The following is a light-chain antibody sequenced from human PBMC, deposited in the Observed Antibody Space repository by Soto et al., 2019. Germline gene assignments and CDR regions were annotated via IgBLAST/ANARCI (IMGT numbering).Light chain of an antibody. J-gene: IGKJ3*01. CDR3: QQYGSSPFT. Sequence: EIVLTQSPGTLSLSPGERATLSCRASQSVSSSYLAWYQQKPGQAPRLLIYGASSRATGIPDRFSGSGSGNAFTLTISRLEPEDFAVYYCQQYGSSPFTFGPGTKVYIK. CDR2: GAS. V-gene: IGKV3-20*01. CDR1: QSVSSSY.